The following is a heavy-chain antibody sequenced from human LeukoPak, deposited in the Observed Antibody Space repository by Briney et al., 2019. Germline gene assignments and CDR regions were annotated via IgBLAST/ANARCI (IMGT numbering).Heavy chain of an antibody. CDR2: IYYSGST. CDR3: ARSLNSSPPFDY. V-gene: IGHV4-61*10. J-gene: IGHJ4*02. CDR1: GGSISSGFYY. Sequence: SETLSLTCSVSGGSISSGFYYWSWIRQPAGKGLEWIGRIYYSGSTNYNPSLKSRVTISIDTSKYQFSLKLSSVTAADTAVYYCARSLNSSPPFDYWGQGTLVTVSS. D-gene: IGHD6-13*01.